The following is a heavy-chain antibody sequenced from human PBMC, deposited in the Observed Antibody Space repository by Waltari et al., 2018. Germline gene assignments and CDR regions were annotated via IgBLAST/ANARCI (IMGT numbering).Heavy chain of an antibody. CDR2: ISSSGSPR. CDR3: AREVASAGTDYYFDY. J-gene: IGHJ4*02. CDR1: GFTFSSYE. V-gene: IGHV3-48*03. D-gene: IGHD6-13*01. Sequence: EVQLVESGGGLVQPGGSLRLSCAASGFTFSSYEMNWVRQAPGKGLEWVSYISSSGSPRYSADSVKGRFTISRDNAKSSLYLQMNSLRAEDTAVYYCAREVASAGTDYYFDYWGQGTLVTVSS.